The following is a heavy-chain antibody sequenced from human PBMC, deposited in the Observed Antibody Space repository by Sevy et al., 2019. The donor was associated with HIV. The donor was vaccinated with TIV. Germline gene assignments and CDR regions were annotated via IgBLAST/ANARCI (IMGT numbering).Heavy chain of an antibody. CDR1: GFTFSNYA. V-gene: IGHV3-33*01. CDR2: IWSDGAYQ. D-gene: IGHD3-10*01. Sequence: GGSLRLSCAATGFTFSNYAMHWVRQAPGKGMEWVAIIWSDGAYQYHGDSVKGRFTISRDNSKNTLYLQMNNVRVEDTAVYYCARESTMIRGVPAYNWFDPWGQGTLVTVSS. J-gene: IGHJ5*02. CDR3: ARESTMIRGVPAYNWFDP.